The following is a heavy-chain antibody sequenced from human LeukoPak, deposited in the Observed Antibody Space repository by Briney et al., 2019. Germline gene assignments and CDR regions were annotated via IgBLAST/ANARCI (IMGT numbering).Heavy chain of an antibody. CDR3: TRMNVGPYGMDV. CDR2: TYYRSKWYK. V-gene: IGHV6-1*01. Sequence: SQTLSLACAISGDSVTGNSVAWNWVRQSPSRGLEWLGRTYYRSKWYKEYAISVKSRISINPDTSKNQFSLQLDSFAPDVKAVYYCTRMNVGPYGMDVWGQGATVTVSS. D-gene: IGHD1-26*01. J-gene: IGHJ6*02. CDR1: GDSVTGNSVA.